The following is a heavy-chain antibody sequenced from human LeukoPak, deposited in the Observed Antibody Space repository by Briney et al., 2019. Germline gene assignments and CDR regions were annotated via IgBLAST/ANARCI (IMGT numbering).Heavy chain of an antibody. D-gene: IGHD4-17*01. Sequence: GGSLRLSCAASGFTFSSYAMHWVRQAPGKGLEGVAVISYDGSNKYYADSVKGRFTISRDNAKNSLYLQMNSLRAEDTAVYYSARSAVTPYYFDYWGQGTLVTVSS. CDR2: ISYDGSNK. CDR3: ARSAVTPYYFDY. CDR1: GFTFSSYA. V-gene: IGHV3-30*04. J-gene: IGHJ4*02.